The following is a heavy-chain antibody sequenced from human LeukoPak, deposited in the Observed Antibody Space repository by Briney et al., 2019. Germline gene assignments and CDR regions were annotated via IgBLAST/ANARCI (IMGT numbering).Heavy chain of an antibody. D-gene: IGHD3-22*01. J-gene: IGHJ5*02. CDR2: ISAYNGNT. CDR1: GYTFTSYG. Sequence: ASVKVSCKASGYTFTSYGISWVRQAPGQGLEWMGWISAYNGNTNYAQKLQGRVTMTTDTSTSTAYMELRSLRSDDTAVYYCARDFDPRITMIGWFDPWGQGTLVTVSS. CDR3: ARDFDPRITMIGWFDP. V-gene: IGHV1-18*01.